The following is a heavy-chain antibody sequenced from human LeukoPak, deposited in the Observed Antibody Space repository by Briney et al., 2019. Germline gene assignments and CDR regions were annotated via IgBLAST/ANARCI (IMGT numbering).Heavy chain of an antibody. J-gene: IGHJ4*02. Sequence: GGSLRLSCAVSGLTFRSYWMSWVRQAPGKGLGWVANINQEGSEKYFVDSVRGRFTISRDNAKNSLHLQMNTLRAEDTAVYYCARERDGRFFDYWGQGTLVTVSS. CDR2: INQEGSEK. CDR1: GLTFRSYW. CDR3: ARERDGRFFDY. V-gene: IGHV3-7*01. D-gene: IGHD5-24*01.